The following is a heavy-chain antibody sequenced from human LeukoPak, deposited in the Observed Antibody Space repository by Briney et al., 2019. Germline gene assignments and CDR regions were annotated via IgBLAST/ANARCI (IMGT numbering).Heavy chain of an antibody. CDR2: ISSDGGTD. V-gene: IGHV3-30*03. Sequence: PGRSLRLSCAASGFSFRNYGMHWVRQAPGKGLEWVAVISSDGGTDYYADPVKGRFTISRDSSKNTMYLQMNSLRTEDTAVYYCTREGMGPSFSAWFDPWGQGTLVTVSS. D-gene: IGHD1-26*01. CDR1: GFSFRNYG. J-gene: IGHJ5*01. CDR3: TREGMGPSFSAWFDP.